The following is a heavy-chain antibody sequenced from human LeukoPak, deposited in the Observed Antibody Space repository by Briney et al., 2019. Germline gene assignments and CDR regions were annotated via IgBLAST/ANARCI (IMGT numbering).Heavy chain of an antibody. CDR3: ARGSGRYGGNSADY. CDR1: GGSISSYY. V-gene: IGHV4-59*01. J-gene: IGHJ4*02. CDR2: IYYSGST. D-gene: IGHD4-23*01. Sequence: SETLSLTCTVSGGSISSYYWSWIRQPPGKGLEWIGYIYYSGSTNYNPSLKSRVTISVDTSKNQFSLKLSSVTAADTAVYYCARGSGRYGGNSADYWGQGTLVTVSS.